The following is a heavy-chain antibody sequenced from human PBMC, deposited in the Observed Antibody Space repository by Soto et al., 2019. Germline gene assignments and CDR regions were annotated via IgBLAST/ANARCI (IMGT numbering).Heavy chain of an antibody. Sequence: SETLSLTCTVSGGSISSSSYYWGWIRQPPGKGLEWIGSIYYSGSTYYNPSLKSRVTISVDTSKNQFSLKLSSVTAADTAVYYCAGRGVIRTFNYYYGMDVWGQGTTVTV. CDR3: AGRGVIRTFNYYYGMDV. V-gene: IGHV4-39*01. J-gene: IGHJ6*02. CDR2: IYYSGST. CDR1: GGSISSSSYY. D-gene: IGHD3-10*01.